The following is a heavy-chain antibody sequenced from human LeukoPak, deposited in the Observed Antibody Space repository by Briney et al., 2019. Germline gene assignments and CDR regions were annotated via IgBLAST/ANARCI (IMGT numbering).Heavy chain of an antibody. CDR3: ATGRDYGDQYYFDY. J-gene: IGHJ4*02. CDR2: FDPEDGET. V-gene: IGHV1-24*01. CDR1: GYTLTELS. D-gene: IGHD4-17*01. Sequence: EASVKVSCKVSGYTLTELSMHWVRQAPGKGLEWMGGFDPEDGETIYAQKFQGRVTMTEDTSTDTAYMELSSLRSEDTAVYYCATGRDYGDQYYFDYWGQGTLVTVSS.